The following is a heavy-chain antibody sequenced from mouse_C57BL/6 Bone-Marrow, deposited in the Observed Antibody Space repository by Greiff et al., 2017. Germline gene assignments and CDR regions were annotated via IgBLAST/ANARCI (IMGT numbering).Heavy chain of an antibody. V-gene: IGHV2-9-1*01. J-gene: IGHJ3*01. CDR3: ASLYYAGFAY. Sequence: QVQLKESGPGLVAPSQSLSITCTVSGFSLTSYAISWVRQPPGKGLEWLGVLWTGGGTNYNSALKSRLSISKDNSKRQVFLKMNSLQTDDTARYYGASLYYAGFAYWGQGTLVTVSA. CDR2: LWTGGGT. CDR1: GFSLTSYA. D-gene: IGHD2-1*01.